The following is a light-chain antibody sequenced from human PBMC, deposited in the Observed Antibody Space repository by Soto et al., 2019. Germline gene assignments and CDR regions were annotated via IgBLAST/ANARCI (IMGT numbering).Light chain of an antibody. CDR2: DVS. V-gene: IGLV2-11*01. Sequence: QSALTQPRSVSGSPGQSVTISCTGTSSDVGGYNYVSWYQQHPDKAPKLMIYDVSKRPSGVPDRFSGSKSGNTASLSISGLQAEDEADYYCYSYAGNYRVFGGGTKLTVL. CDR3: YSYAGNYRV. J-gene: IGLJ3*02. CDR1: SSDVGGYNY.